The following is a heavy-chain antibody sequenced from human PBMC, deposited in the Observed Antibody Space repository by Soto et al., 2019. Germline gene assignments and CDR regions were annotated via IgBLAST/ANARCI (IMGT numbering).Heavy chain of an antibody. Sequence: QITLKESGTTLVKPTQTLTLTCTFSGFSLSTSAEGVGWIRQPPGKALEWLALIYWDGDERYSPSLKSSLTINKDTSKNQVVLTMTNMDHAVIATYFCAYGCCTSADCYPNPYLDYWGQGMLVTVSS. D-gene: IGHD2-2*01. J-gene: IGHJ4*02. CDR1: GFSLSTSAEG. CDR2: IYWDGDE. V-gene: IGHV2-5*02. CDR3: AYGCCTSADCYPNPYLDY.